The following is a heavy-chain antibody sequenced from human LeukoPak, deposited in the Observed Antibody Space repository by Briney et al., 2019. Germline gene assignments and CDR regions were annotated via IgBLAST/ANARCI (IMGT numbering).Heavy chain of an antibody. D-gene: IGHD2-15*01. CDR1: GYTLTELS. Sequence: ASVKVSCKVSGYTLTELSMHWVRQAPGKGLEWMGGLDPEDGETIYAQKFQGRVTMTEDTSTDTAYMELSSLRSEDTAVYYCATGPRILSLEGSSYYGMDVWGKGTTVTVSS. J-gene: IGHJ6*04. CDR2: LDPEDGET. CDR3: ATGPRILSLEGSSYYGMDV. V-gene: IGHV1-24*01.